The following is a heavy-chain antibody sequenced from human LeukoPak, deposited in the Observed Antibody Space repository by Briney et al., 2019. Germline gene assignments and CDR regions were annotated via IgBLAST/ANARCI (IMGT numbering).Heavy chain of an antibody. CDR2: IPTDETPT. V-gene: IGHV3-74*01. J-gene: IGHJ4*02. Sequence: GGSLRLSCAASGFIFSNFVMHWVRQAPGKGLVWVSRIPTDETPTNYADSVQGRFAISRDNAKNTLYLQMNNLRAEDTAVYYCARDHYFKIDYWGQGTLVTVSS. D-gene: IGHD3-10*01. CDR1: GFIFSNFV. CDR3: ARDHYFKIDY.